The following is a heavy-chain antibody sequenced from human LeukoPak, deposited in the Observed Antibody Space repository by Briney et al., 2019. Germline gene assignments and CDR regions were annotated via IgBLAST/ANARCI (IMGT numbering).Heavy chain of an antibody. D-gene: IGHD5-18*01. CDR1: GGSISSSSYY. J-gene: IGHJ4*02. CDR3: ARLIPQRYSYGTGFDY. Sequence: SETLSLTCTVSGGSISSSSYYWGWIRQPPGKGLEWIGSIYYSGSTYYNPSLKSRVTISVDTSKNQFSLRLSSVTAADTAVYYCARLIPQRYSYGTGFDYWGQGTLVTVSS. V-gene: IGHV4-39*01. CDR2: IYYSGST.